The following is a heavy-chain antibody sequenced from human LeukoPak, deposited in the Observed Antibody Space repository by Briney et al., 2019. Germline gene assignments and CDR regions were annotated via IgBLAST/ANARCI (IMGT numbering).Heavy chain of an antibody. Sequence: LRLSCAASGFTFSNYAMSWVRQPPGKGLEWIGYIYYSGSTYYNPSLKSRVTISVDTSKNQFSLKLSSVTAADTAVYYCAREDTAMANDAFDIWGQGTMVTVSS. CDR2: IYYSGST. CDR3: AREDTAMANDAFDI. CDR1: GFTFSNYA. D-gene: IGHD5-18*01. J-gene: IGHJ3*02. V-gene: IGHV4-30-4*08.